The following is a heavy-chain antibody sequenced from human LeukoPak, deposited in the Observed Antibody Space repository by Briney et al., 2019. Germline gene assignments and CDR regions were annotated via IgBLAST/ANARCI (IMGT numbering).Heavy chain of an antibody. Sequence: SVKVFCKASGGTFSSYAISWVRQAPGQGLEWMGGIIPIFGTANYAQKFQGRVTITTDESTSTAYMELSSLRSEDTAVYYCAREGSSSSFNFDYWGQGTLVTVSS. CDR1: GGTFSSYA. D-gene: IGHD6-6*01. CDR3: AREGSSSSFNFDY. V-gene: IGHV1-69*05. J-gene: IGHJ4*02. CDR2: IIPIFGTA.